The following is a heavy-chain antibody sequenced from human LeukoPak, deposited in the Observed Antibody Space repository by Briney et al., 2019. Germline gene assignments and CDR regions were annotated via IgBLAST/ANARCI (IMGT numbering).Heavy chain of an antibody. J-gene: IGHJ4*02. Sequence: GGSLRLSCAASGFTVSSNYMNWVRQAPGKGLEWVSYISSSGSTIYYADSVKGRFTISRDNAKNSLYLQMNSLRAEDTAVYYCARAAPTRTLIGSGADYWGQGTLVTVSS. V-gene: IGHV3-48*04. CDR2: ISSSGSTI. D-gene: IGHD3-22*01. CDR1: GFTVSSNY. CDR3: ARAAPTRTLIGSGADY.